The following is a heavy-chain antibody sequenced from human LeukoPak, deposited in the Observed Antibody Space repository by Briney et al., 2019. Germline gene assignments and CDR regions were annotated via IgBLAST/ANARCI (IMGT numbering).Heavy chain of an antibody. V-gene: IGHV3-23*01. CDR2: ISDSGGST. D-gene: IGHD3-22*01. CDR3: AKRGVVIRVILVGFHKEAYYFDS. J-gene: IGHJ4*02. Sequence: GGSLRLSCAVSGITLSNYGMSWVRQAPGEGLEWVAGISDSGGSTNYADSVKGRFTISRDNPKDTLYLQMNSLRAEDTAVYFCAKRGVVIRVILVGFHKEAYYFDSWGQGALVTVSS. CDR1: GITLSNYG.